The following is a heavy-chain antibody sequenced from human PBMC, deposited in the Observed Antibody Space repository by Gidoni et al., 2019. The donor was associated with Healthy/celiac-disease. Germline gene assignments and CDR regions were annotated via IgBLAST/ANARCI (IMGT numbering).Heavy chain of an antibody. CDR3: ARFGLGMTTDDQGLELRRGYYYYYYMDV. Sequence: QVQLQESGSGLVRPSQTLSLTCTVSGGSVSSGLYYWSWVRQPPGKGLEWIGYIYYSGTTNYKPSLKSRVTMSIDTSKSQFSLKLSSVTAADTAVYYCARFGLGMTTDDQGLELRRGYYYYYYMDVWGKGTTVTVSS. D-gene: IGHD1-7*01. J-gene: IGHJ6*03. CDR2: IYYSGTT. CDR1: GGSVSSGLYY. V-gene: IGHV4-30-4*01.